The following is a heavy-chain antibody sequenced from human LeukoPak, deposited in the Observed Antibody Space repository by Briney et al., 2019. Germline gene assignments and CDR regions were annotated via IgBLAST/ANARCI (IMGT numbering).Heavy chain of an antibody. V-gene: IGHV3-23*01. Sequence: GGSLRLSCAASGFTFSSYAMNWVRQAPGKGLEWVSTISGDGGATHYADSVKGRFTISRANSKNTLCLQMNSLRAEDTAVYYCAKSGSRDWDYFEYWGQGTLVTASS. D-gene: IGHD6-19*01. CDR3: AKSGSRDWDYFEY. CDR1: GFTFSSYA. CDR2: ISGDGGAT. J-gene: IGHJ4*02.